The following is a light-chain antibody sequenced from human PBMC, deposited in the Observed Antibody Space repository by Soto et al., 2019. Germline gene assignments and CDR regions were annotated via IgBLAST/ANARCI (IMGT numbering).Light chain of an antibody. Sequence: EIVLTQSPGTLSLSPGERATLSCRASQSITSYLAWYQQKPGQAPRLLIYDASNRATGIPARFSGSGSGTDFTLTISRLEPEDFAVYYCQQYGSSVWTFGQGTKVDIK. CDR3: QQYGSSVWT. CDR2: DAS. CDR1: QSITSY. V-gene: IGKV3-20*01. J-gene: IGKJ1*01.